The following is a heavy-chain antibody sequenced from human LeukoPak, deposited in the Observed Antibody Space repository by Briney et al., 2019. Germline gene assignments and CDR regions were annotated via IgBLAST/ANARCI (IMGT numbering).Heavy chain of an antibody. Sequence: ASVKVSCKASGGIFSRYDISWVRQAPGQGLEWMGGTIPLFGTANYAQKFQGRVTITADKSTSTAYVELSSLRSEDTAVYYCARDSYSGYSWGLNWFDPWGQGTLVTVSS. CDR3: ARDSYSGYSWGLNWFDP. CDR1: GGIFSRYD. CDR2: TIPLFGTA. D-gene: IGHD5-12*01. V-gene: IGHV1-69*06. J-gene: IGHJ5*02.